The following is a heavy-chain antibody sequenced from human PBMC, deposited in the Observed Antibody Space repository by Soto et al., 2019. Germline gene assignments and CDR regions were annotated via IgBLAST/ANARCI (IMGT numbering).Heavy chain of an antibody. CDR3: GITFVPYGMDV. J-gene: IGHJ6*02. V-gene: IGHV4-31*03. Sequence: RLCRTGSVSGGSINSGGYYWTWVRQHPGKGLEWIGYIFFSGSTYYNPSLKSRVTISVDMSKNQFFLNLRSVTVADTAVYFCGITFVPYGMDVWGQGTKVTVYS. CDR1: GGSINSGGYY. D-gene: IGHD3-16*01. CDR2: IFFSGST.